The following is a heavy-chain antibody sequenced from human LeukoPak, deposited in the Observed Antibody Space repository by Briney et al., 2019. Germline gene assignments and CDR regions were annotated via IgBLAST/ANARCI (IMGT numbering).Heavy chain of an antibody. CDR3: ARDRASGMDY. J-gene: IGHJ4*02. D-gene: IGHD3-10*01. V-gene: IGHV4-31*03. Sequence: PSQTLSLTCTVSGGSVNSGAYYWSWIRQFPGKGLGWIGQIFFTGRTDYNPSLKSRLAISIDTSRDQFSLELSSVSAADTATYYCARDRASGMDYWGQGILVTVSS. CDR1: GGSVNSGAYY. CDR2: IFFTGRT.